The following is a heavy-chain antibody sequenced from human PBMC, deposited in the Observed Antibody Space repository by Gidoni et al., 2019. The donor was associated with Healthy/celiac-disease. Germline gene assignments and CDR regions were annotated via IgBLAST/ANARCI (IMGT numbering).Heavy chain of an antibody. V-gene: IGHV4-31*03. CDR3: ATYSSSWCAFDI. J-gene: IGHJ3*02. CDR2: IYYSGST. D-gene: IGHD6-13*01. Sequence: QVQLQESGPGLVKPSQTLSLTCTVSGGSISSGGYYWSWIRQHPGKGLEWIGYIYYSGSTYYNPSLKSRVTISVDTSKNQFSLKLSSVTAADTAVCYCATYSSSWCAFDIWGQGTMVTVSS. CDR1: GGSISSGGYY.